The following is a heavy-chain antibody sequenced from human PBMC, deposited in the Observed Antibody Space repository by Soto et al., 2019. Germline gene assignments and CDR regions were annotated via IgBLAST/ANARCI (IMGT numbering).Heavy chain of an antibody. J-gene: IGHJ4*02. CDR3: AKDPNP. Sequence: GGALRLSCAASGFTYSSYAMSWVRQAPGKGLEWVSGITGSGTSTFYTDSVKGRFTISRDNSKNTLYLQMNSLRAEDTAVYYCAKDPNPWRQGTLDTVSS. V-gene: IGHV3-23*01. CDR1: GFTYSSYA. CDR2: ITGSGTST.